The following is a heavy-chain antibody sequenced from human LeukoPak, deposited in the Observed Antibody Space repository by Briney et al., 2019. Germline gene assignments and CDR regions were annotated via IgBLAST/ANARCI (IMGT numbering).Heavy chain of an antibody. CDR3: ARVLVFDWRMDV. D-gene: IGHD3-9*01. CDR1: GFTLRSYW. V-gene: IGHV3-53*01. CDR2: IYSGGST. Sequence: GGTLRLSCAASGFTLRSYWMNWVRQAPGKGLEWVSVIYSGGSTYYADSVKGRFTISRDNSKNTLYLQMNSLRAEDTAVYYCARVLVFDWRMDVWGQGTTVTVSS. J-gene: IGHJ6*02.